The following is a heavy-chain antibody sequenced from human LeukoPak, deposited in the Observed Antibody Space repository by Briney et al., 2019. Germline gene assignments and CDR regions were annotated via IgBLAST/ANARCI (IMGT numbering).Heavy chain of an antibody. Sequence: GGSLRLSCAASGFTFSTYAMNWVRQAPGKGLEWVSTISGSGGSTYYADSVKGRLTISRDNFKNTLYLQMNSLRAEDTAVYYCARHRSSWLIDYWGQGTLVTVSS. CDR1: GFTFSTYA. D-gene: IGHD6-6*01. J-gene: IGHJ4*02. CDR3: ARHRSSWLIDY. V-gene: IGHV3-23*01. CDR2: ISGSGGST.